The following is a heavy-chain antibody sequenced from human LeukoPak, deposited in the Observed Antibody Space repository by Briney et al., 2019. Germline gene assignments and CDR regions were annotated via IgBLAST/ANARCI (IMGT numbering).Heavy chain of an antibody. D-gene: IGHD1-26*01. V-gene: IGHV4-34*01. CDR3: ARHSGSYSSFDI. J-gene: IGHJ3*02. CDR1: GGSFSGYY. CDR2: INHSGST. Sequence: SETLSLTCAVYGGSFSGYYWSWIRQPPGKGLEWIGEINHSGSTNYNPSLKSRVTITVDTSKNQFSLKLSSVTAADTAVYYCARHSGSYSSFDIWGQGTMVTVSS.